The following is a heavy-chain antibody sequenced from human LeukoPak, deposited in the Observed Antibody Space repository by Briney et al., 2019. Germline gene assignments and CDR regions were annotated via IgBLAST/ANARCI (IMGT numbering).Heavy chain of an antibody. D-gene: IGHD2-8*01. J-gene: IGHJ4*02. V-gene: IGHV1-2*02. CDR2: INPNSGGT. Sequence: ASVKVSCKASGYTFTDYYMHWVRQAPGQGLEWMGWINPNSGGTNYAQKFQGRVTMTRDTSITTAYMELNRLTSDDTAVYYCARATNGPYFDYWGQGTLVTVSS. CDR3: ARATNGPYFDY. CDR1: GYTFTDYY.